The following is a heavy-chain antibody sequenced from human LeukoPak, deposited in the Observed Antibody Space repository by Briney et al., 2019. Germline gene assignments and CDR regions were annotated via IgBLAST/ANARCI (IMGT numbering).Heavy chain of an antibody. D-gene: IGHD5-18*01. CDR2: ISYDGSNK. J-gene: IGHJ6*03. V-gene: IGHV3-30*04. CDR1: GFTFSSYA. Sequence: GGSLRLSCAASGFTFSSYAMHWVRQAPGRGLEWVAVISYDGSNKYYADSVKGRFTISRDNSKNTLYLQMNSLRAEDTAVYYCAKGYSYDPIDYYYYMDVWGKGTTITISS. CDR3: AKGYSYDPIDYYYYMDV.